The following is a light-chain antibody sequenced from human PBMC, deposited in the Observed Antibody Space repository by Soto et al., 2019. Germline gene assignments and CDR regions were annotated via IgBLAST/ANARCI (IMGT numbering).Light chain of an antibody. V-gene: IGKV1-5*01. J-gene: IGKJ5*01. CDR1: QSGGGW. CDR3: PHYNSYPPA. CDR2: AVH. Sequence: DIQMKQSPSTLSASVGDRVTITCRASQSGGGWLARYQQELGKAPKLLIYAVHRLEGVITSRFPGSPVVSDFPLPITSLQPVAFPIHYCPHYNSYPPAVGQGERLDI.